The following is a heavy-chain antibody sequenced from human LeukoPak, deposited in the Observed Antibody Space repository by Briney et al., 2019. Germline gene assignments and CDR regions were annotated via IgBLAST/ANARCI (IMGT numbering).Heavy chain of an antibody. Sequence: SETLSLTCTVSGGSISSYYWSWIRQPPGKGLEWIGYIYYSGSTNYNPSLKSRVTISVDTSKNQFSLKLSSVTAADTAVYYCARAYPRSEAWYFDLWGRGTLVTVSS. J-gene: IGHJ2*01. CDR2: IYYSGST. V-gene: IGHV4-59*01. CDR3: ARAYPRSEAWYFDL. D-gene: IGHD1-14*01. CDR1: GGSISSYY.